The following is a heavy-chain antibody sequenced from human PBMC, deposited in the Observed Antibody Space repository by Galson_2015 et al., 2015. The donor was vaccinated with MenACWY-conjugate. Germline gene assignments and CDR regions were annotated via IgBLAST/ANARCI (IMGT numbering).Heavy chain of an antibody. J-gene: IGHJ4*02. CDR1: GYTFTSCG. V-gene: IGHV1-18*01. D-gene: IGHD3-3*02. CDR3: ARDHGKEIRIFFDY. CDR2: ISAYNGDT. Sequence: SVKVSCKASGYTFTSCGISWVRQAPGQGLEWMGWISAYNGDTNYAQELQGRVTMTTDTSTSTAYMELRSLRSDDTAVYYCARDHGKEIRIFFDYWGQGTLVTVSS.